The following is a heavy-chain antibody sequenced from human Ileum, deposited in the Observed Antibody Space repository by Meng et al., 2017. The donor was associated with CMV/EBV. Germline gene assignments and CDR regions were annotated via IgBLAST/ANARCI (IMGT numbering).Heavy chain of an antibody. Sequence: GGSLRLSCAASGFTFSSYEMNWVRQAPGKGLEWVSYISSSGSTIYYADFVKGRFTISRDNAKNSLYLQMNSLRAEDTAVYYCARDQNIVVVPAAMMGEYGMDVWGQGTTVTVAS. J-gene: IGHJ6*02. V-gene: IGHV3-48*03. D-gene: IGHD2-2*01. CDR1: GFTFSSYE. CDR3: ARDQNIVVVPAAMMGEYGMDV. CDR2: ISSSGSTI.